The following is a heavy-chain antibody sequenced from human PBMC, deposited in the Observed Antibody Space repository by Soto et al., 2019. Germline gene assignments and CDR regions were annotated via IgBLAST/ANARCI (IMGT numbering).Heavy chain of an antibody. D-gene: IGHD4-17*01. CDR1: SGSIINYY. Sequence: QVQLQESGPGLVKPSETLSLTCTVSSGSIINYYWSWIRQPPGKGLEWIGIIYYSGSTNNKSFLKSRVTMSVAMARRQLSLKLNSVTAADTAVYYCASRLTLATTTGDAFDLCGQGTMVTVSS. J-gene: IGHJ3*01. CDR2: IYYSGST. CDR3: ASRLTLATTTGDAFDL. V-gene: IGHV4-59*01.